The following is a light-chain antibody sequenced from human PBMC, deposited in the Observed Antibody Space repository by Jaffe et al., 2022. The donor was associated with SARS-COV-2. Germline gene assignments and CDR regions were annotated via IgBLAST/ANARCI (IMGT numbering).Light chain of an antibody. J-gene: IGKJ1*01. CDR2: DAF. Sequence: IVLMQSPATLSLSPGDRATLSCRAGQSIGSYLAWYQQKPGQAPRLLIYDAFSRASGIPARFSGSGSGTDFTLTISSLEPEDFAVYYCQQRSNWLWTFGQGTKVEIK. CDR3: QQRSNWLWT. V-gene: IGKV3-11*01. CDR1: QSIGSY.